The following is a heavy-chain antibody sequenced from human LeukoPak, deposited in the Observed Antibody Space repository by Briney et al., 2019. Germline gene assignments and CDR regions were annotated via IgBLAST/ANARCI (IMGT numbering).Heavy chain of an antibody. CDR1: GGSISRGGYY. Sequence: SETLSLTCTVSGGSISRGGYYWSWIRQPPGKGLEWIGSIFYGGSTYYNPSLRSRATISVDTSKNQFSLRLSSVTAADTAVYYCASRSTSGSGSYLHWGQGTLVTVSS. V-gene: IGHV4-39*01. CDR3: ASRSTSGSGSYLH. CDR2: IFYGGST. D-gene: IGHD3-10*01. J-gene: IGHJ4*02.